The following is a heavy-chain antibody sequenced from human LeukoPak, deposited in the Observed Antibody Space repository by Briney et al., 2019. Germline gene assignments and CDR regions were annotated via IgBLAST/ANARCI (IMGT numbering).Heavy chain of an antibody. CDR2: ISAYNGYT. CDR1: GYTFTRYG. Sequence: ASVKVSCKASGYTFTRYGITWVRQAPGQGLEWTTWISAYNGYTNYAEKFQGRVTMTTDTSTSTAYMELRGLRSDDTAVYYCARDHMLRSAAGTLDNWGQGTLVTVSS. D-gene: IGHD6-13*01. J-gene: IGHJ4*02. V-gene: IGHV1-18*01. CDR3: ARDHMLRSAAGTLDN.